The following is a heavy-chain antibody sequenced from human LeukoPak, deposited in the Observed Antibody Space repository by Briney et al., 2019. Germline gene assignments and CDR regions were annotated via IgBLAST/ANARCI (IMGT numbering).Heavy chain of an antibody. CDR3: VKDTIFTVDPFDY. J-gene: IGHJ4*02. D-gene: IGHD3-3*01. Sequence: GGSLRLSCAVSGMTFERHGMHWVRQPPGKGLEWLAFIKYDGSRTDYEYSVKGRFTVSRDNSKNTLYLEMNSLRAEDTAVYYCVKDTIFTVDPFDYWGQGTLVTVSS. CDR1: GMTFERHG. V-gene: IGHV3-30*02. CDR2: IKYDGSRT.